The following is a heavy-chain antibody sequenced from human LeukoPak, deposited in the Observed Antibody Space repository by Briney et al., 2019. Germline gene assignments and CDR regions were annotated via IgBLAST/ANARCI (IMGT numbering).Heavy chain of an antibody. Sequence: SQTLSLTCTVSAGSINSGDYYWSWIRQPAGKGLEWIGRIYSPGTNYNYNPSVKSRVTISIDTSKNQFSLKLTSVTAADTAVYYCARGQDVFFDYWGQGTLVTVSS. CDR3: ARGQDVFFDY. J-gene: IGHJ4*02. D-gene: IGHD3-16*01. CDR2: IYSPGT. CDR1: AGSINSGDYY. V-gene: IGHV4-61*02.